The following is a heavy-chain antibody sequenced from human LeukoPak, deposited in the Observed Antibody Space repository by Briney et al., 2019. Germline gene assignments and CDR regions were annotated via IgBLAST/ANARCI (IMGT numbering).Heavy chain of an antibody. D-gene: IGHD2-2*01. CDR3: ASSTVRDCSSASGYCGIDV. J-gene: IGHJ6*02. CDR2: IYTSECT. Sequence: AEPLSLTCSVSGRSLSSCYWIWMRQPAGKGGEGIGRIYTSECTNYNPPLNRRVTMPVSTSKKQSSLPQSPVTAADTAVYYCASSTVRDCSSASGYCGIDVWGQGTTVTVSS. CDR1: GRSLSSCY. V-gene: IGHV4-4*07.